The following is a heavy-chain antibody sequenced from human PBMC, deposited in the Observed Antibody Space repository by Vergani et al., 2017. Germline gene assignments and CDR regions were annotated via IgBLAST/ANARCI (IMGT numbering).Heavy chain of an antibody. J-gene: IGHJ6*03. CDR2: IYYSGGT. D-gene: IGHD4-11*01. V-gene: IGHV4-59*01. Sequence: VQLLESGGGLVQPGGSLRLSCAASGFTFSSYAMSWVRQAPGKGLEWIGYIYYSGGTNYNPSLKSRVTISVDTSKNQFSLKLSSVTAADTAVYYCAGGASGRKVTTGPYYYYYYYLDVWGKGP. CDR1: GFTFSSYA. CDR3: AGGASGRKVTTGPYYYYYYYLDV.